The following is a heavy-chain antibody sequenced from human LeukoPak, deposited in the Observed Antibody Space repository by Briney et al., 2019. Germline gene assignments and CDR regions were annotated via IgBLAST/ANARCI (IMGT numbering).Heavy chain of an antibody. CDR1: GFSVSNYY. D-gene: IGHD2-21*02. J-gene: IGHJ4*02. CDR2: MYTGGGR. CDR3: TRGQSYCGADCYSD. Sequence: GGSLRLSCAASGFSVSNYYMSWVRQPPGKGLEWVSVMYTGGGRYYGDSVKGRFTISRDNSKNTVFLQMNSLRGEDTALYYCTRGQSYCGADCYSDWGQGTLVTVSS. V-gene: IGHV3-66*01.